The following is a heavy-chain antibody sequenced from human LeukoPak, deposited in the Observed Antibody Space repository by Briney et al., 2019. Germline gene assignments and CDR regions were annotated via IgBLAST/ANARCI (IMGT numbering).Heavy chain of an antibody. J-gene: IGHJ5*02. V-gene: IGHV4-39*01. CDR1: GGSISGSSYY. Sequence: PSETLSLTCTVSGGSISGSSYYWGWIRQPPGKGLEWIGSIYYSGSTYYNPSLKSRVTISVDTSKNQFSLKLNSVTATDTAVYYCARTPGRRSGWFDPWGQGTLVTVSS. CDR2: IYYSGST. CDR3: ARTPGRRSGWFDP.